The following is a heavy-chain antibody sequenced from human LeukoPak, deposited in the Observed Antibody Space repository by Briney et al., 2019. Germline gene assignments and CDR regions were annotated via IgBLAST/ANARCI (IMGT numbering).Heavy chain of an antibody. D-gene: IGHD3-3*01. J-gene: IGHJ6*02. CDR1: GFSFSTYS. Sequence: GGSLILSCAASGFSFSTYSMNWVRQASGKGLEWVSSISSSSGYIYYADSVKGRFTISTDNAKNSLYLQMNSLRAEDTAVYYCARGTIFGVVIIADYGMDVWGQGTTVTVSS. CDR3: ARGTIFGVVIIADYGMDV. CDR2: ISSSSGYI. V-gene: IGHV3-21*01.